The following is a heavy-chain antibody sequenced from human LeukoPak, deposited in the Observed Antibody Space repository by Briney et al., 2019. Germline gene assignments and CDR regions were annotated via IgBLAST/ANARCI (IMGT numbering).Heavy chain of an antibody. D-gene: IGHD3-10*01. J-gene: IGHJ4*02. V-gene: IGHV3-48*01. CDR2: ISSSSSTI. CDR1: GFTFSSYS. CDR3: ARESITMVRGYDY. Sequence: GGSLRLSCAASGFTFSSYSMNWVRQAPGKGLEWVSYISSSSSTIYYADSVKGRFTISRDNAKNSLYLQMNSLRAEDTAVYYCARESITMVRGYDYWGQGTLVTVSS.